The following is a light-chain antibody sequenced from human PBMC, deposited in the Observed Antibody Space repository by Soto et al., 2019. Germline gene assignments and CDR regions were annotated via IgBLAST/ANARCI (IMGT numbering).Light chain of an antibody. CDR2: GAS. CDR1: QSVSSN. CDR3: QQYNNWPPYT. Sequence: EIVMTQSPATLSVSPGERATLSCRASQSVSSNLAWYQQKPGQAPRLLIYGASTRATGIPARFSGSGSGTEFTLTISSLQSEDFVVYYCQQYNNWPPYTFGQRTKLEIK. V-gene: IGKV3-15*01. J-gene: IGKJ2*01.